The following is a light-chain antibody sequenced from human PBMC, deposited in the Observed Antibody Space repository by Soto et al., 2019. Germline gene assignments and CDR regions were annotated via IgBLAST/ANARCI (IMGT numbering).Light chain of an antibody. V-gene: IGKV3-20*01. CDR3: QQYGSSPWT. CDR1: QSVSDNY. CDR2: GAS. Sequence: EIVLTQSPGTLSLSSGERATLSCRASQSVSDNYLAWYQQKPGQAPRLLIYGASSRAAGIPDRFSGSGSGPDFTLTISRLGLEDVAVYFCQQYGSSPWTFGQGTKVEIK. J-gene: IGKJ1*01.